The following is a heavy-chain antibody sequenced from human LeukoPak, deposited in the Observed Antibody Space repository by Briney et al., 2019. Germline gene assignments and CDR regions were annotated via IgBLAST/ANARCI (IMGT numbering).Heavy chain of an antibody. CDR1: GFTFSSSA. CDR2: ISASGGNT. CDR3: AKDVAAAAGYYFDY. Sequence: GGSLRLSCAASGFTFSSSAMSWVRQVPGKGLEWVSGISASGGNTSYADSVRGRFTISRDNSKNTLYVQMNSLRAEDTAVYYCAKDVAAAAGYYFDYWGQGNLVTVSS. J-gene: IGHJ4*02. V-gene: IGHV3-23*01. D-gene: IGHD6-13*01.